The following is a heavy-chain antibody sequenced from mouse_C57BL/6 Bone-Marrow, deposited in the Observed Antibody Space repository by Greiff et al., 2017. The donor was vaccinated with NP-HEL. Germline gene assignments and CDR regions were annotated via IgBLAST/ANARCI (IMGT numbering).Heavy chain of an antibody. V-gene: IGHV5-6*02. D-gene: IGHD4-1*01. CDR2: ISSGGSYT. CDR1: GFTFSSYG. CDR3: ARRGNWDEGYAMDY. Sequence: EVMLVESGGDLVKPGGPLKLSCAASGFTFSSYGMSWVRQTPDKRLEWVATISSGGSYTYYPDSVKGRFTISRDNAKNTLYLQMSSLKSEDTAMYYCARRGNWDEGYAMDYWGQGTSVTVSS. J-gene: IGHJ4*01.